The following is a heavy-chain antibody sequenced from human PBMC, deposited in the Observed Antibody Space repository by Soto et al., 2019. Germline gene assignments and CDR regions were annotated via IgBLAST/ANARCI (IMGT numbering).Heavy chain of an antibody. CDR3: ASDLVGASDSYGLDV. CDR2: ISGSGGST. V-gene: IGHV3-23*01. J-gene: IGHJ6*02. Sequence: GGSLRLSCAASGFTFSTYPMSWVRQASGKGLEWVSHISGSGGSTYSADSLKGRFTISRDSSKNRLYLQMNSLRAEDTAVYYCASDLVGASDSYGLDVWGQGTPVTVSS. CDR1: GFTFSTYP. D-gene: IGHD1-26*01.